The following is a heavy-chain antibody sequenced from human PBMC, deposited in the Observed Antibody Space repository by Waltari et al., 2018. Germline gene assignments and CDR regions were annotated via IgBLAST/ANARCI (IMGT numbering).Heavy chain of an antibody. Sequence: EVQLVESGGGLVQPGGSLRLSCVASGFTLSNYGMHWVRQAPGKVLEGVSHIKPDGSQTDYVDSVKGRFAISRDNARNSLYLQMNSLRADDTAIYYCARDPARRADYWGQGTLVTVSS. CDR2: IKPDGSQT. J-gene: IGHJ4*02. CDR1: GFTLSNYG. CDR3: ARDPARRADY. V-gene: IGHV3-7*01.